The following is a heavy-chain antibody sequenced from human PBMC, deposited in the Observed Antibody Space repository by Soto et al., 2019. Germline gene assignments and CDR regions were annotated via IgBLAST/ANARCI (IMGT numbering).Heavy chain of an antibody. CDR3: ARAATAYDAFDI. D-gene: IGHD5-18*01. CDR1: GFTFSDYY. Sequence: NPGGSLRLSCVASGFTFSDYYMSWIRQAPGKGLEWVSYISSSSSYTNYADSVKGRFTISRDNAKNSLYLQMNSLRAEDTAVYYCARAATAYDAFDIWGQGTMVTVSS. CDR2: ISSSSSYT. J-gene: IGHJ3*02. V-gene: IGHV3-11*06.